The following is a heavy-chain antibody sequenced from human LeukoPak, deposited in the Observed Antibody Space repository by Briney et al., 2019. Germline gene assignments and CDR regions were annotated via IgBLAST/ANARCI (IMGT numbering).Heavy chain of an antibody. Sequence: KPSETLSLTCTVSGYSISSGYYWGWIRQPPGKGLEWIGYIYYSGSTNYNPSLKSRVTISVHTSKNQFSLKLRSVTAADTAVYYCARETSQKGAHYMDVWGKGTTVTISS. D-gene: IGHD3-16*01. J-gene: IGHJ6*03. V-gene: IGHV4-61*01. CDR1: GYSISSGYY. CDR3: ARETSQKGAHYMDV. CDR2: IYYSGST.